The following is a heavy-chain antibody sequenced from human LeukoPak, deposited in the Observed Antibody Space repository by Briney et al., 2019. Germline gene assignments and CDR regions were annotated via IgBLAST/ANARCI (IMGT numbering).Heavy chain of an antibody. J-gene: IGHJ6*03. CDR1: GYTFTGYY. Sequence: GASVKVSCKASGYTFTGYYMHWVRQAPGQGLEWMGWINPNSGGTNYAQKFQGRVTMTRDTSISTAYMELSRLRSDDTAVYYCARNYGDYYYYMDVWGKGTTVTVSS. CDR2: INPNSGGT. D-gene: IGHD4-17*01. CDR3: ARNYGDYYYYMDV. V-gene: IGHV1-2*02.